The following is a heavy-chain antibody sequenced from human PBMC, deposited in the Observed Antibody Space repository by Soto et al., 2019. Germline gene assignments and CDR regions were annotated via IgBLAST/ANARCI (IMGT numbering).Heavy chain of an antibody. D-gene: IGHD1-1*01. V-gene: IGHV6-1*01. CDR2: TYYKSKWYY. Sequence: PSQTLSLTCDISGDSVSSNSAGWNRIRQTPSRGLEWLGRTYYKSKWYYTYAASVKSRITVSPDTSKNQFSLQLTSVTPEDTAVYYCARGSWDDVSGHYYMDVWDKGTTVTVSS. CDR1: GDSVSSNSAG. CDR3: ARGSWDDVSGHYYMDV. J-gene: IGHJ6*03.